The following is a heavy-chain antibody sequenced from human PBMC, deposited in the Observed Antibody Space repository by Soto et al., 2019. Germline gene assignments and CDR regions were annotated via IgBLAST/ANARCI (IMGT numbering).Heavy chain of an antibody. V-gene: IGHV4-38-2*01. CDR3: ARAFDYYGMDV. CDR1: GYSIASGYY. Sequence: SETLSLTCAVSGYSIASGYYWAWIRQSPGKGLEWIGSIYHAGSVYYNPSLNSRVAVSLDTSKNHFSLKLTSVTAADTAVYYCARAFDYYGMDVWGQGTTVTVSS. CDR2: IYHAGSV. J-gene: IGHJ6*02.